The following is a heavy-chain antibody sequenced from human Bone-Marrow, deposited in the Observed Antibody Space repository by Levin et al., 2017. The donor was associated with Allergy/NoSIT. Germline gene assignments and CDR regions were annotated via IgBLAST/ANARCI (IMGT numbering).Heavy chain of an antibody. CDR1: GGTFSSYT. Sequence: SVKVSCKASGGTFSSYTISWVRQAPGQGLEWMGRIIPILGIANYAQKFQGRVTITADKSTSTAYMELSSLRSEDTAVYYCARDHPRLSVWFDPWGQGTLVTVSS. J-gene: IGHJ5*02. CDR2: IIPILGIA. V-gene: IGHV1-69*04. D-gene: IGHD3-16*02. CDR3: ARDHPRLSVWFDP.